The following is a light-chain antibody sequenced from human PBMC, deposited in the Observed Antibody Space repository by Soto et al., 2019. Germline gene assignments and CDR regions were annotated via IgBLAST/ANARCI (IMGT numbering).Light chain of an antibody. J-gene: IGKJ1*01. CDR1: RSISDW. Sequence: DIQMTQSPSTLSQSVGDRVTITCRASRSISDWLAWYQQKPGKAPKLLIFDASSLKSGVPSRFSGSGSGTEFTLTISSLQPDDVATYYCLQYANHSWTFGQGTKVDIK. CDR3: LQYANHSWT. V-gene: IGKV1-5*01. CDR2: DAS.